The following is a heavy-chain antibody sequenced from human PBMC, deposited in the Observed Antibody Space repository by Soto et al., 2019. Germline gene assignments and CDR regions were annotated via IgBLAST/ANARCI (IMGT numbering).Heavy chain of an antibody. Sequence: NPSETLSLTCTVSGGSISSYYWSWIRQPPGKGLEWIGYIYYSGSTDYNPSLKSRVTISVDTSKNQFSLKLSSVTAADTAVYYCASLRDTSSWYYAYWGQGTLVTVSS. CDR1: GGSISSYY. CDR2: IYYSGST. J-gene: IGHJ4*02. CDR3: ASLRDTSSWYYAY. V-gene: IGHV4-59*08. D-gene: IGHD6-13*01.